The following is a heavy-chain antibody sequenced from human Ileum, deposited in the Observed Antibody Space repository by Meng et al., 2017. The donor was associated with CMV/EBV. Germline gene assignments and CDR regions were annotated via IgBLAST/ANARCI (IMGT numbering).Heavy chain of an antibody. J-gene: IGHJ4*02. CDR2: ISSSSYI. CDR3: ARLPFYCSSTSCYVDY. Sequence: GESLKISCAASGFTFSTYSMSWVRQAPGKGLEWVSSISSSSYIYYADSVKGRFTISRDNAKNSLYLQMNSLRAEDTAVYYCARLPFYCSSTSCYVDYWGQGTLVTVSS. D-gene: IGHD2-2*01. V-gene: IGHV3-21*01. CDR1: GFTFSTYS.